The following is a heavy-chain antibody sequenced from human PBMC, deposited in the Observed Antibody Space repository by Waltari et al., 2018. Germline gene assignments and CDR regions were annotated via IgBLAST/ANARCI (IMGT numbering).Heavy chain of an antibody. D-gene: IGHD3-22*01. Sequence: EVQLLESGGGLVQPGGSLRLSCAASGFTFSSYAMSWVRQAPGKGLEWVSAISGSGGSTYYADSVKGRFTISRDNSKNTLYLQMNSLRAEDTAVYYCAASYYYDSRQANAFDIWGQGTMVTVSS. CDR2: ISGSGGST. J-gene: IGHJ3*02. CDR1: GFTFSSYA. CDR3: AASYYYDSRQANAFDI. V-gene: IGHV3-23*01.